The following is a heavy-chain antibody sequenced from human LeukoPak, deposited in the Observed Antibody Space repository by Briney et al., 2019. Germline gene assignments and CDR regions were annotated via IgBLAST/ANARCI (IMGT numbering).Heavy chain of an antibody. Sequence: HPGGSLRLSCAASGFTFSSYAMSWVRQAPGKGLEWVSAISGSGSSTYYADSVKGRFTISRDNAKNSLYLQMNSLRAEDTAVYYCARMGIAVADAFDIWGQGTMVTVSS. J-gene: IGHJ3*02. V-gene: IGHV3-23*01. CDR3: ARMGIAVADAFDI. CDR1: GFTFSSYA. D-gene: IGHD6-19*01. CDR2: ISGSGSST.